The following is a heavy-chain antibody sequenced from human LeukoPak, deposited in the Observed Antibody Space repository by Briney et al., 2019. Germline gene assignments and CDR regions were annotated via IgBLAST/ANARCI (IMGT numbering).Heavy chain of an antibody. CDR3: ARGPSQGAFDI. Sequence: SETLSLTCTVSGGSISSSSYYWSWIRQPPGKGLEWIGYIYYSGSTNYNPSLKSRVTISVDTSKNQFSLKLSSVTAADTAVYYCARGPSQGAFDIWGQGTMVTVSS. CDR2: IYYSGST. J-gene: IGHJ3*02. CDR1: GGSISSSSYY. V-gene: IGHV4-61*01.